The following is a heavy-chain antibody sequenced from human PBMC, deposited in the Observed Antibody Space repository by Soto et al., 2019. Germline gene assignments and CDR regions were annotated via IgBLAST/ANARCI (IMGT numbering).Heavy chain of an antibody. CDR2: INSDGSST. Sequence: GGSLRLSCAASGFTFSSYWMHWVRQAPGKGLVWVSRINSDGSSTSYADSVKGRFTISRDNAKNTLYLQMNSLRAEDTAVYYCARQYCSGGSCYTLDYWGQGTLVTVSS. D-gene: IGHD2-15*01. V-gene: IGHV3-74*01. CDR1: GFTFSSYW. CDR3: ARQYCSGGSCYTLDY. J-gene: IGHJ4*02.